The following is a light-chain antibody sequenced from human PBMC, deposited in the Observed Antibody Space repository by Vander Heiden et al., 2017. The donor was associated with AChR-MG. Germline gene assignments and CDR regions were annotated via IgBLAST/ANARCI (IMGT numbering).Light chain of an antibody. CDR2: VAS. CDR1: QSINRNY. J-gene: IGKJ1*01. Sequence: EIVLTQSPGTLSLAPGDSATLSCRASQSINRNYVAWYQQKPGQSPRLFIYVASFRPAGIPERFSGSGSGTDFTLTISRLEPEDFAVYYCQQDVDSPRTFGQGTKVDIK. CDR3: QQDVDSPRT. V-gene: IGKV3-20*01.